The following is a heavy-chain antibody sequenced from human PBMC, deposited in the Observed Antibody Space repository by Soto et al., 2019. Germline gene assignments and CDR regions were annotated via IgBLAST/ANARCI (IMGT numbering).Heavy chain of an antibody. J-gene: IGHJ4*02. CDR3: SKDWLTYYYGSGSHYYFDY. V-gene: IGHV3-23*01. D-gene: IGHD3-10*01. CDR1: GFTFSSYA. CDR2: ISGSGGST. Sequence: GGSLRLSCAASGFTFSSYAMSWVRQAPGKGLEWVSAISGSGGSTYYADSVKGRFTISRDNSKNTLYLQMNSLRAEDTAVYYCSKDWLTYYYGSGSHYYFDYWGQGTLVAVSS.